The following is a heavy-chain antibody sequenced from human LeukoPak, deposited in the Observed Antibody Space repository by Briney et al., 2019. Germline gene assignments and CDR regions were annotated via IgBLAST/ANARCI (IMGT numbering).Heavy chain of an antibody. V-gene: IGHV3-7*03. J-gene: IGHJ4*02. D-gene: IGHD5-12*01. CDR3: ARQRRGYSGYDLGMEFDY. CDR1: GFTFSSYW. CDR2: INHNGNVN. Sequence: GGSLRLSCAASGFTFSSYWMNWARQAPGKGLEWVASINHNGNVNYYVDSVKGRLTISRGNAKNSLYLQMSNLRAEDTAVYYCARQRRGYSGYDLGMEFDYWGQGTLVTVSS.